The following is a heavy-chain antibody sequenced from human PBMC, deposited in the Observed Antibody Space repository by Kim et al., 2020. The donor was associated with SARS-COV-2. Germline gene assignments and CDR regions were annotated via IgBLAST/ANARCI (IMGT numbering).Heavy chain of an antibody. J-gene: IGHJ4*02. V-gene: IGHV3-21*01. CDR2: ISGSSGYI. CDR3: ARGWGGGATLTFDY. Sequence: GGSLRLSCAASGFTFSSYSMNWVRQAPGKGLEWVSSISGSSGYIYYAASVKGRFTISRDNAKNSLYLQMNSLGAEDTAVYYCARGWGGGATLTFDYWGQGTLVTVSS. D-gene: IGHD1-26*01. CDR1: GFTFSSYS.